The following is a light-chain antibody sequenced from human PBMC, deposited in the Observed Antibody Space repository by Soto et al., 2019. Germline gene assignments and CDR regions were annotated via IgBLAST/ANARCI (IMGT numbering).Light chain of an antibody. V-gene: IGLV1-40*01. CDR1: SSNIGAGYD. Sequence: QSVLTQPPSVSGAPGQRVTISCTGSSSNIGAGYDVHWYQQLPGTAPRLLIFNNNQRPSGVPDRFSGSKSGTSASLAITGLQSEDEADYYCAAWDDSLTAHVFGVGTKLTVL. CDR2: NNN. J-gene: IGLJ1*01. CDR3: AAWDDSLTAHV.